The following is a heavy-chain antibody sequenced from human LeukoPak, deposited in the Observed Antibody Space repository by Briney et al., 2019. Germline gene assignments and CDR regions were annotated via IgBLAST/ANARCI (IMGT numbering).Heavy chain of an antibody. D-gene: IGHD3-16*02. J-gene: IGHJ4*02. V-gene: IGHV3-7*01. Sequence: GGSLRLSCAASGFTFSSYWMSWVRQAPGKGLEWVANIKQDGSDYYYVDSVKGRFTISRDKAKTSLYLQMNTLRAEDTAVYYCAREQTPVIHYYFDSWGQGTLVTVSS. CDR3: AREQTPVIHYYFDS. CDR2: IKQDGSDY. CDR1: GFTFSSYW.